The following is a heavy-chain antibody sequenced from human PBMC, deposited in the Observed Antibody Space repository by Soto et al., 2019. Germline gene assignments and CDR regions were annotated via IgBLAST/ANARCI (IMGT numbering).Heavy chain of an antibody. CDR2: ISGSGGST. V-gene: IGHV3-23*01. CDR1: GFTFSSYA. Sequence: EVQLLESGGGLAQHGGSLTLSCAASGFTFSSYAMSWVRQAPGKGLEWVSAISGSGGSTHYADSVKGRFTVSRDNSKNTLYLQMNSLRAEDTAVYYCAKVGGEQLGHYYYYGMDVWGQGTTVTVSS. J-gene: IGHJ6*02. CDR3: AKVGGEQLGHYYYYGMDV. D-gene: IGHD6-6*01.